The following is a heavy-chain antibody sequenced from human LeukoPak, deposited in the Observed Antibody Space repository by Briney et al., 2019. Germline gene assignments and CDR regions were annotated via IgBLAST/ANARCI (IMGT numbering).Heavy chain of an antibody. CDR1: GFTFSSYS. CDR2: ISSSSYI. V-gene: IGHV3-21*01. D-gene: IGHD4-23*01. CDR3: AVATVVTF. Sequence: GGSLRLSCAASGFTFSSYSMNWVRQAPGKGLEWVSSISSSSYIYYADSVKGRFTISRDNAKNSLYLQMSSLRAEVTAVYYCAVATVVTFWGQGTLVTVSS. J-gene: IGHJ4*02.